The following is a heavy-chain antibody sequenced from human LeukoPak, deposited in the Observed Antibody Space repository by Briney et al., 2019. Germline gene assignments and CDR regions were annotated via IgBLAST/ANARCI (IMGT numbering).Heavy chain of an antibody. J-gene: IGHJ2*01. CDR3: ARLVVPAARRSYWYFDL. CDR1: GGSFSGYY. Sequence: SETLSLTCAVYGGSFSGYYWSWIRQPPGKGLEWIGEINHSGSTNYNPSLKSRVTVSVDTSKNQFSLKLSSVTAADTAVYYCARLVVPAARRSYWYFDLWGRGTLVTVSS. V-gene: IGHV4-34*01. D-gene: IGHD2-2*01. CDR2: INHSGST.